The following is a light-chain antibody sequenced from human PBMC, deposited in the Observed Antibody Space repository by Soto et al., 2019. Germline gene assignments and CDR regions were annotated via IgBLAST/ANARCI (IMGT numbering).Light chain of an antibody. CDR2: EVS. CDR3: CSYAGSSTLV. Sequence: QSVLTQPASVSGSPGQSITISCTGTSSDVGSYNLVSWYQHHPGKAPKLMIYEVSKRPSGVSNRFSGSKSGNTASLTISGLQAEDEADYYCCSYAGSSTLVFGGGIQLTVL. V-gene: IGLV2-23*02. J-gene: IGLJ2*01. CDR1: SSDVGSYNL.